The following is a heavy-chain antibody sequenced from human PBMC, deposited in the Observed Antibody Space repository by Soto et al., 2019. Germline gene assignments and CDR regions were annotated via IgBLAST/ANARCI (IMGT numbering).Heavy chain of an antibody. J-gene: IGHJ4*02. D-gene: IGHD6-13*01. V-gene: IGHV3-23*01. Sequence: EVQLLESGGGLVQPGGSLRLSCAASGFTFSNYAMNWVRQAPGKGLEWVSAISGSGGSTYYADSVKGRFTISRDNSKSSLYLQMNILRAEDTAVYYCARTPAAGTPYYFAYWGQGTLVTVSS. CDR1: GFTFSNYA. CDR2: ISGSGGST. CDR3: ARTPAAGTPYYFAY.